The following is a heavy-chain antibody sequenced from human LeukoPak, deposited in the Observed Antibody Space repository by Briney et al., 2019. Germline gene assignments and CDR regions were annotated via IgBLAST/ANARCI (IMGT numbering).Heavy chain of an antibody. D-gene: IGHD3-22*01. V-gene: IGHV3-48*01. CDR3: ARDPRLEGYYDSSGYSILDY. J-gene: IGHJ4*02. Sequence: GGSLRLSCAASGFTFSSYSMNWVRQAPGKGLEWVSYISSSSSTIYYADSVKGRFTISRDNAKNSLYLQMNSLRAEDTAVYYCARDPRLEGYYDSSGYSILDYWGQGTLVTVSS. CDR1: GFTFSSYS. CDR2: ISSSSSTI.